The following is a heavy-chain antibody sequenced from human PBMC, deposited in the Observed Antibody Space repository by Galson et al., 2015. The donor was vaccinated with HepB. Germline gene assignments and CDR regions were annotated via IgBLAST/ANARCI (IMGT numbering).Heavy chain of an antibody. CDR3: ARSLRTSSSSGHIGFNY. J-gene: IGHJ4*02. Sequence: SCKASGGTFSSYAISWVRQAPGQGLEWMGGIIPMFGTTNYAQKFQGRVTIIADESTSTAYMELSSLRSEDTAMYYCARSLRTSSSSGHIGFNYWGQGTLVTVSS. CDR1: GGTFSSYA. CDR2: IIPMFGTT. V-gene: IGHV1-69*01. D-gene: IGHD6-6*01.